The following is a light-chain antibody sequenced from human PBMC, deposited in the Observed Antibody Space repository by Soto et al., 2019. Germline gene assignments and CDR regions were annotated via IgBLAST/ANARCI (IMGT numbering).Light chain of an antibody. J-gene: IGKJ2*01. Sequence: DIQMTQSPSTLSASVGDRVTITYRASQSIGSWLAWYQQKPRKAPKLLIYKASSLESGVPSRFSGSGSGTEFTLTISSLQPDDFATYYCQQYNSNAYTFGQGTKLETK. V-gene: IGKV1-5*03. CDR1: QSIGSW. CDR3: QQYNSNAYT. CDR2: KAS.